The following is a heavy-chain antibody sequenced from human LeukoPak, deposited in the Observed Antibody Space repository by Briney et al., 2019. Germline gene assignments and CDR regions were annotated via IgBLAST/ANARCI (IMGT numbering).Heavy chain of an antibody. J-gene: IGHJ6*02. D-gene: IGHD1-26*01. CDR1: GYTFTSYA. CDR2: INAGNGNT. CDR3: ARFRGSYYGMDV. Sequence: GASVKVSCKAPGYTFTSYAMHWARQAPGQRLEWMGWINAGNGNTKYSQKFQGRVTITRDTSASTAYMELSSLRSEDTAVYYCARFRGSYYGMDVWGQGTTVTVSS. V-gene: IGHV1-3*01.